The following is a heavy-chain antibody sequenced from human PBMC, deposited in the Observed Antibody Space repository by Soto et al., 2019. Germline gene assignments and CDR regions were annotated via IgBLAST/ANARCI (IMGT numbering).Heavy chain of an antibody. Sequence: VGSLRLSCAASGFKFSNYAMSWVRQAPGKRLEWVSLISATGGGTYYADSVKGRFTISRDNSHNTLYLQVHSLTAEDTAVYYCAKDRRAGGNSAFYFDFWGQGAQVTVSS. CDR1: GFKFSNYA. D-gene: IGHD3-16*01. J-gene: IGHJ4*02. CDR3: AKDRRAGGNSAFYFDF. V-gene: IGHV3-23*01. CDR2: ISATGGGT.